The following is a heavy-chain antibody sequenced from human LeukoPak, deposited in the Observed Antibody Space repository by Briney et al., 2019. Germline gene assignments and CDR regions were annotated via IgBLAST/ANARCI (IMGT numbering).Heavy chain of an antibody. CDR3: ARVSLNRYNSSWYIDY. J-gene: IGHJ4*02. CDR1: GFTFSSYA. Sequence: GGSLRLSCAASGFTFSSYAMSWVRQAPGKGLEWVSVIYSGGSTYYADSVKGRFTISRDNSKNTLYLQMNSLRAEDTAVYYCARVSLNRYNSSWYIDYWGQGTLVTVSS. CDR2: IYSGGST. V-gene: IGHV3-53*01. D-gene: IGHD6-13*01.